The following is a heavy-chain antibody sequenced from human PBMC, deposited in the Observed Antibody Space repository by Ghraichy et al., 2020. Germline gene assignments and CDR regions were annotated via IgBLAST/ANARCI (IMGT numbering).Heavy chain of an antibody. CDR3: ARDLSYDSSGPRGVFDY. D-gene: IGHD3-22*01. Sequence: LSLTCAASGFTFSSYGMHWVRQAPGKGLEWVAVIWYDGSNKYYADSVKGRFTISRDNSKNTLYLQMNSLRAEDTAVYYCARDLSYDSSGPRGVFDYWGQGTLVTVSS. CDR1: GFTFSSYG. V-gene: IGHV3-33*01. J-gene: IGHJ4*02. CDR2: IWYDGSNK.